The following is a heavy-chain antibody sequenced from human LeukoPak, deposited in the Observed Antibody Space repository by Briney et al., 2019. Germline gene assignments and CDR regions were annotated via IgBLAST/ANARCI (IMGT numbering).Heavy chain of an antibody. V-gene: IGHV3-30*02. D-gene: IGHD5-24*01. Sequence: GGSLRLSCAASGFTFSSYGMHWVRQAPGEGLEWVAFIRYDGSNKYYADSVKGRFTISRDNSKNTLYLQMNSLRAENTAVYYCAKDLSGLRGWLQSNDAFDIWGQGTMVTVSS. CDR3: AKDLSGLRGWLQSNDAFDI. J-gene: IGHJ3*02. CDR1: GFTFSSYG. CDR2: IRYDGSNK.